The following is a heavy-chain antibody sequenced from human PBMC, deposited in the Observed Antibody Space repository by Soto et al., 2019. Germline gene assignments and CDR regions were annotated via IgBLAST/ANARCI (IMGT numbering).Heavy chain of an antibody. D-gene: IGHD5-12*01. CDR1: GDSISSGYY. V-gene: IGHV4-61*01. Sequence: WETLLLTFAVSGDSISSGYYWAWIRQPPGQGLEWIGYIYYSGTTNYNPSLKSRVTISVDTSKNQFSLKLSSVTAADTAVYYCARDGGRDGYNPYEYYGMDVWGQGTTVTVSS. J-gene: IGHJ6*02. CDR3: ARDGGRDGYNPYEYYGMDV. CDR2: IYYSGTT.